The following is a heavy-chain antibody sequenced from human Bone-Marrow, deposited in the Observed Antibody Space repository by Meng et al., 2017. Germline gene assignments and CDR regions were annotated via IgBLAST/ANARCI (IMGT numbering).Heavy chain of an antibody. J-gene: IGHJ4*02. V-gene: IGHV1-2*06. CDR3: ARRYSYGARRNFDY. D-gene: IGHD5-18*01. Sequence: QVALVTYGAEVKEPGASLRVSCKPSGYSFTAYYIHWVRQAPGQGLEWLGHINPNSGDTLYAQKFQGRVSMTGDTSISTAYVELSSLRSDDTAVYYCARRYSYGARRNFDYWGQGTLVTVSS. CDR1: GYSFTAYY. CDR2: INPNSGDT.